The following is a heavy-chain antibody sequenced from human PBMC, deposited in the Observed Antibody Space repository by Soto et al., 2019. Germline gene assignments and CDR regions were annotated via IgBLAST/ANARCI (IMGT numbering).Heavy chain of an antibody. V-gene: IGHV2-5*01. Sequence: SGPTREPTQTLTLTCTFSGFSLSTSGVGVGWIRQPPGKALEWLALIYWNDDKRYSPSLKSRLTITKDTSKNQVVLTMTNMDPVDTATYYCAHIRGSARESPPRFRGAVFYWGQGTLVTVSS. CDR1: GFSLSTSGVG. J-gene: IGHJ4*02. CDR2: IYWNDDK. D-gene: IGHD3-10*01. CDR3: AHIRGSARESPPRFRGAVFY.